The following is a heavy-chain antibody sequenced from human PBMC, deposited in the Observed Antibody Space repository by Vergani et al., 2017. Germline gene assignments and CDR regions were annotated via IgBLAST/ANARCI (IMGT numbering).Heavy chain of an antibody. CDR2: IWYDGSNK. CDR1: GFTFSSYW. CDR3: ARSYYYDSSGYSPAGY. Sequence: VQLVESGGGLVQPGGSLRLSCAASGFTFSSYWMHWVRQAPGKGLVWVAVIWYDGSNKYYADSVKGRFTISRDNSKNTLYLQMNSLRAEDTAVYYCARSYYYDSSGYSPAGYWGQGTLVTVSS. J-gene: IGHJ4*02. V-gene: IGHV3-33*08. D-gene: IGHD3-22*01.